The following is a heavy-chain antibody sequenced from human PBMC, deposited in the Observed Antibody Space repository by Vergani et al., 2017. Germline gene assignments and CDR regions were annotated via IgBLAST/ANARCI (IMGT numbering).Heavy chain of an antibody. Sequence: QVQLVQSGAEVKKPGSSVKVSCKASGGTFSSYAISWVRQAPGQGLEWMGGIIPIFGTANYAQKFQGRVTITADESTSTAYMELSSLRSEDTAVYYCASRDITIFGVVIIRVYYYYGMDVWSQGSTVTVSS. CDR2: IIPIFGTA. CDR3: ASRDITIFGVVIIRVYYYYGMDV. CDR1: GGTFSSYA. D-gene: IGHD3-3*01. J-gene: IGHJ6*02. V-gene: IGHV1-69*01.